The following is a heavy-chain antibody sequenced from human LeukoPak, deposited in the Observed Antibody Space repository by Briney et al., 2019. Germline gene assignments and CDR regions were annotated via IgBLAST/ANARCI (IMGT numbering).Heavy chain of an antibody. CDR1: GFTVSSNY. CDR3: ARDRGVRGGAVNWFDP. J-gene: IGHJ5*02. V-gene: IGHV3-66*01. CDR2: IYSGGST. D-gene: IGHD3-10*01. Sequence: GGSLRLSCAASGFTVSSNYMSWVRQAPGKGLEWVSVIYSGGSTYYADSLKGRFTISRDNAKNSLYLQTNSLRAEDTAVYYCARDRGVRGGAVNWFDPWGQGTLVTVSS.